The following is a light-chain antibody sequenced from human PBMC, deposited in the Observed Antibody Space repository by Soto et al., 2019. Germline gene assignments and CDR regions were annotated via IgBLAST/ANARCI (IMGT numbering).Light chain of an antibody. CDR1: PIVSSSY. Sequence: EVVLTQSPGTLSLSPGERATLSCRASPIVSSSYLAWYQQKPGQAPRLLFYGASSRATGIPDRFSGSGSGTDFTLTISRLEPEDFAVYYCQQYGSSPPAITFGQGTRLEIK. CDR3: QQYGSSPPAIT. CDR2: GAS. J-gene: IGKJ5*01. V-gene: IGKV3-20*01.